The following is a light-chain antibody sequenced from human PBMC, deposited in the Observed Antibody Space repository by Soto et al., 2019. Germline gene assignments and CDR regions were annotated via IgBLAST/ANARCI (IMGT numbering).Light chain of an antibody. Sequence: DIQMTQSPSTLSASVGDRVTITCRASQSISSWLAWYQQKPGKAPKLLIYKASSLESGVPSRFSGSGSGTEFTLTISSLQPDDFGIYYCQQFNSWPRTFGQGTKVEIK. CDR1: QSISSW. V-gene: IGKV1-5*03. CDR2: KAS. J-gene: IGKJ1*01. CDR3: QQFNSWPRT.